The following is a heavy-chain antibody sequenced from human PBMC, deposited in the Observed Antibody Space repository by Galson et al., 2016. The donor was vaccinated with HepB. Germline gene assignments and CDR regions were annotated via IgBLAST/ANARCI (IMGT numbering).Heavy chain of an antibody. Sequence: SLRLSCAASGYIFRTYPMHWVRQAPGKGLAWVAVISSDGSNEWYADSVKGRFTISRDNSQNTLSLQMSSRRPEDTAAYYGAREAERCNSRDYWGQGALVTVSS. J-gene: IGHJ4*02. CDR2: ISSDGSNE. CDR3: AREAERCNSRDY. D-gene: IGHD4-23*01. CDR1: GYIFRTYP. V-gene: IGHV3-30*04.